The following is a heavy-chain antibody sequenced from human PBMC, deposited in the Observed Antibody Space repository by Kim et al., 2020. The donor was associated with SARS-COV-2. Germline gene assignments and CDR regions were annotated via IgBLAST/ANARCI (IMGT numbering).Heavy chain of an antibody. V-gene: IGHV1-46*01. D-gene: IGHD5-12*01. CDR2: INPSGGST. CDR3: ARDLYVVSGRRQKVVATIMGY. J-gene: IGHJ4*02. Sequence: ASVKVSCKASGYTFTSYYMHWVRQAPGQGLEWMGIINPSGGSTSYAQKFQGRVTMTRDTSTSTVYMELSSLRSEDTAVYYCARDLYVVSGRRQKVVATIMGYWGQGTLVTVSS. CDR1: GYTFTSYY.